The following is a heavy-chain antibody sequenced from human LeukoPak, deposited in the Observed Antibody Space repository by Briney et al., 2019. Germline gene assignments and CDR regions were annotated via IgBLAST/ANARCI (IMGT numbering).Heavy chain of an antibody. CDR3: ARRNVLLWFGRRGYFDY. CDR1: GGSISSFY. D-gene: IGHD3-10*01. CDR2: IYYTGST. Sequence: SETLSLTCTVSGGSISSFYWSWIRQPPGKGLEWIGYIYYTGSTNYNSSLKSRVTISVDTSKNQFSLNLSSVTAADTAVYYCARRNVLLWFGRRGYFDYWGQGTLVTVSS. J-gene: IGHJ4*02. V-gene: IGHV4-59*01.